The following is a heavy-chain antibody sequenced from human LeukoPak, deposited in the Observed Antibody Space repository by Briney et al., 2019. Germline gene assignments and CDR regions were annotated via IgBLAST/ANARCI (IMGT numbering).Heavy chain of an antibody. V-gene: IGHV4-38-2*02. CDR2: IYESGST. J-gene: IGHJ5*02. CDR1: GYSISSGYY. CDR3: ARHGNFGYYSVEDWFDP. D-gene: IGHD3-3*01. Sequence: SETLSLTCSVSGYSISSGYYWGWIRQPPGKGLEWIGSIYESGSTHYNPSLKSRVTISVDTSKNQFSLKLSSVTAADTAVYYCARHGNFGYYSVEDWFDPWGQGTLVTVSS.